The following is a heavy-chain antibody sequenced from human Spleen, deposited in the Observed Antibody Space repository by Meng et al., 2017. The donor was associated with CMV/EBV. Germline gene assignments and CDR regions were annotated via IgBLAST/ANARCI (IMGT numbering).Heavy chain of an antibody. D-gene: IGHD3-9*01. CDR3: TRATETGYNWFDP. Sequence: CAASGLTLSNYWMHWVRQAPGKGLVWVSRIDTSGRTTTYADSVKGRFTISRDDAKNTMYPQMNSLRAEDSAVYYCTRATETGYNWFDPWGQGTLVTVSS. J-gene: IGHJ5*02. CDR2: IDTSGRTT. V-gene: IGHV3-74*03. CDR1: GLTLSNYW.